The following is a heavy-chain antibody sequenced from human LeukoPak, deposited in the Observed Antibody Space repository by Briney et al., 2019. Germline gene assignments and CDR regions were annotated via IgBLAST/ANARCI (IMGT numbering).Heavy chain of an antibody. D-gene: IGHD5-12*01. Sequence: QPGRSLRLSCAASGFTLSSYAMHWVRQAPGKGLEWVAVISYDGSNKYYADSVKGRFTISRDNSKNTLYLQMNSLRAEDTAVYYCAREQAFYSGYDYWGQGTLVTVSS. J-gene: IGHJ4*02. CDR2: ISYDGSNK. CDR3: AREQAFYSGYDY. V-gene: IGHV3-30*04. CDR1: GFTLSSYA.